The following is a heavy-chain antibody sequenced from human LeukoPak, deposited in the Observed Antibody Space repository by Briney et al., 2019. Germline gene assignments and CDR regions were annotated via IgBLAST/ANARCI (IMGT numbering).Heavy chain of an antibody. Sequence: SQTLSLTCTVSGVSISSGDYYWSWIRQPPGKGLEWIGYMYYSGSTYYNPSLKSRVTISADTSKNQFSLKLSSVTAADTAVYYCARPYYYDSRIDPWGQGTLVTVSS. CDR3: ARPYYYDSRIDP. D-gene: IGHD3-22*01. CDR1: GVSISSGDYY. J-gene: IGHJ5*02. V-gene: IGHV4-30-4*01. CDR2: MYYSGST.